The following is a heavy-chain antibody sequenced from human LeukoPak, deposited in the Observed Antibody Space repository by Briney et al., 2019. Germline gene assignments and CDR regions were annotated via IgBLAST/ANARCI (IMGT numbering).Heavy chain of an antibody. CDR2: INHSGST. J-gene: IGHJ5*02. CDR3: EDGIRYFDWLWFDP. Sequence: SETLSLTCAVYGGSFSGYYWSWIRQPPGNGLEWIGEINHSGSTNYNPSLKSRVTISVDTSKNQFSLKLSSVTAADTVFFQAEDGIRYFDWLWFDPWGQGTLVTVSS. D-gene: IGHD3-9*01. CDR1: GGSFSGYY. V-gene: IGHV4-34*01.